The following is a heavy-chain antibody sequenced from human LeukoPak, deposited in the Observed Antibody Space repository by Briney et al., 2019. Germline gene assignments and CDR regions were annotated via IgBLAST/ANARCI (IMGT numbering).Heavy chain of an antibody. Sequence: SQTLSLTCTVSGGSISSGGYYWSWIRQHPGKGLEWIEYIYYSGSTYYNPSLKSRVTISVNTSKNQFSLKLSSVTAADTAVYYCARTPSPSTVVTYWGQGALVTVSS. V-gene: IGHV4-31*03. J-gene: IGHJ4*02. CDR1: GGSISSGGYY. CDR3: ARTPSPSTVVTY. CDR2: IYYSGST. D-gene: IGHD4-23*01.